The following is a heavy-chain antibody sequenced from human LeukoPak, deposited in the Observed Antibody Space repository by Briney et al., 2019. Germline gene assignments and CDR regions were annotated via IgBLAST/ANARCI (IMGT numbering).Heavy chain of an antibody. D-gene: IGHD6-13*01. CDR1: GGSISSYY. V-gene: IGHV4-59*01. CDR3: ARGGRYMSASWYRSVYYYMDV. J-gene: IGHJ6*04. CDR2: IYYSGST. Sequence: PSETLSLTCTVSGGSISSYYWSWIRQPPGKGLEWIGYIYYSGSTNYNPSLKSRVTISVDTSKNQFSLKLSSVTAADTAVYYCARGGRYMSASWYRSVYYYMDVWGKGTTVTVSP.